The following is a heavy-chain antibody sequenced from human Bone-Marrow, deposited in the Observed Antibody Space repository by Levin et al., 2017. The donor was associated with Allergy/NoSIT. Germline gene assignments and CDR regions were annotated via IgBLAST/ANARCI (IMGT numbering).Heavy chain of an antibody. CDR2: IGTAGDT. Sequence: PGGSLRLSCAASGFTFRTHDMHWVRQGTGKGLEWVSTIGTAGDTNYPDSVRGRFTISRENAKNSLYLQMNGLSAGDTAVYYCARYNYAYNAVDIWGQGTMVTVSS. CDR3: ARYNYAYNAVDI. J-gene: IGHJ3*02. D-gene: IGHD3-16*01. V-gene: IGHV3-13*01. CDR1: GFTFRTHD.